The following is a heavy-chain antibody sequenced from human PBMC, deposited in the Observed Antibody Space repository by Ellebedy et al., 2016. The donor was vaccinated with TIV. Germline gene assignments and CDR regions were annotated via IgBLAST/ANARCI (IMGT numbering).Heavy chain of an antibody. CDR3: ARGAGTGAWLIDS. CDR1: GFTLSSHS. J-gene: IGHJ4*02. CDR2: INSDGTAT. V-gene: IGHV3-48*04. D-gene: IGHD1-1*01. Sequence: GGSLRLXXVASGFTLSSHSMNWVRQFPGKGLECVSFINSDGTATHYADSVKGRFTVSRDNAKNSLYLQMNSLRAEDTALYYCARGAGTGAWLIDSWGQGTLVTVSS.